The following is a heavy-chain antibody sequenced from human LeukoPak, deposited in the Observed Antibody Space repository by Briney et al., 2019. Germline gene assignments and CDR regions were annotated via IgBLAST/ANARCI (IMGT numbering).Heavy chain of an antibody. CDR1: GYSINNYW. D-gene: IGHD2-15*01. CDR2: IYPADSDI. V-gene: IGHV5-51*01. CDR3: ARQEYCSGGSCYTWFDP. Sequence: GESLKISCKGSGYSINNYWIGWVRQMPGKGLEWMGIIYPADSDIRYSPSFQGQVTISADKSISTAYLQWSSLKASDTAMYYCARQEYCSGGSCYTWFDPWGQGTLVTVSS. J-gene: IGHJ5*02.